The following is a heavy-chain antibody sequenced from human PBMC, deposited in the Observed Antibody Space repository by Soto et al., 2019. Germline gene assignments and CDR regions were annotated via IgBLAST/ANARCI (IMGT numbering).Heavy chain of an antibody. J-gene: IGHJ4*02. V-gene: IGHV3-33*01. CDR1: GFTFSSYG. D-gene: IGHD2-15*01. CDR3: ARRGWQLYDY. CDR2: IWYDGSNK. Sequence: QVQLVESGGGVVQPGRSLRLSCAASGFTFSSYGMHWVRQAPGKGLVWVAVIWYDGSNKYYADSVKGRFTISRDNSKNTLYLQMNSLRAEDTAVYYCARRGWQLYDYWGQGTLVTVSS.